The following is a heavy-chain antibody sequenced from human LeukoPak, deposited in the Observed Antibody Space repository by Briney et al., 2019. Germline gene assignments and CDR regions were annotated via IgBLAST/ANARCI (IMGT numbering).Heavy chain of an antibody. CDR3: ARAGTTGWAS. J-gene: IGHJ5*02. CDR1: GGSISSYY. Sequence: SETLSLTCTVSGGSISSYYWSWIRQPPGKGLEWIGYIYYSGSTKYNPSFNSRVTMSVDTSKNQISLKLSSVTAAGTAVYFCARAGTTGWASWGQGTLVTVSS. D-gene: IGHD1-1*01. CDR2: IYYSGST. V-gene: IGHV4-59*01.